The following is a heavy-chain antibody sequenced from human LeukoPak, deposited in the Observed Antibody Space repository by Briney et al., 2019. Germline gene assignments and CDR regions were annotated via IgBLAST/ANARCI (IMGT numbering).Heavy chain of an antibody. J-gene: IGHJ6*03. CDR2: MNPNSGNT. V-gene: IGHV1-8*01. D-gene: IGHD6-6*01. CDR1: GYTFTSYD. CDR3: ARPKGKQLVMGSYYYMDV. Sequence: GASVKVSCKASGYTFTSYDINWVRQATGQGLEWMGWMNPNSGNTGYAQKFQGRVTMTRNTSISTAYMELSSLRSEDTAVYYCARPKGKQLVMGSYYYMDVWGKGTTVTVSS.